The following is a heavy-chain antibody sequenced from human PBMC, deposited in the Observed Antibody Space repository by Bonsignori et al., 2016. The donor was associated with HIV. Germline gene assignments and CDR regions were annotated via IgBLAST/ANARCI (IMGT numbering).Heavy chain of an antibody. J-gene: IGHJ2*01. CDR2: IKQDGTGI. Sequence: EVQLVESGGGLVHPGGSLRLSCAASGFTFSAYWMAWVRQVPGRGLEWVANIKQDGTGIYYVDSVKGRFTISRDNAKNSLYLHMDSLRGEDTAVYFCARDPGVAALDTVGHFDL. D-gene: IGHD6-13*01. V-gene: IGHV3-7*01. CDR1: GFTFSAYW. CDR3: ARDPGVAALDTVGHFDL.